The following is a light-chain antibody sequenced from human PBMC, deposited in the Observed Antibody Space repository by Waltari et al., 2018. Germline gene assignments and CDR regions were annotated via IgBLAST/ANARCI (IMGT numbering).Light chain of an antibody. CDR2: RAS. Sequence: ETVVTQSPATLSMSPGERATLSCRTSQSLGSSLAWYQQRPGQAPRLLIYRASTRATGIPDRFSGSGSETEVTLTISSLQSEDIAVYYCQQYNNWPPGTFGQGTKVEI. J-gene: IGKJ1*01. CDR3: QQYNNWPPGT. V-gene: IGKV3-15*01. CDR1: QSLGSS.